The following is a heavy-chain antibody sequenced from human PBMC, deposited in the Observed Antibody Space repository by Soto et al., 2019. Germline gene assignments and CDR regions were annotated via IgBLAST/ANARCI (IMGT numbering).Heavy chain of an antibody. Sequence: GGSLRLSCAASGFAVSSNYMNWVRQAPGKGLEWVSLIYADGSTYYAESVKGRFTISRDNSKNTVYLEMNSLRAEDTAVYFCASLIAAVAAFDIWGRGTIVTVSS. V-gene: IGHV3-53*01. CDR2: IYADGST. CDR3: ASLIAAVAAFDI. J-gene: IGHJ3*02. D-gene: IGHD6-25*01. CDR1: GFAVSSNY.